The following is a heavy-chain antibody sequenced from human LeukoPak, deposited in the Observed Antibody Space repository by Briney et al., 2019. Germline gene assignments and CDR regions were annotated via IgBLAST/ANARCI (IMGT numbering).Heavy chain of an antibody. J-gene: IGHJ5*02. V-gene: IGHV4-30-2*01. Sequence: PSETLSLTCAVSGGSISSGGYSWSWIRQPPGKGLEWIGYIYRSGSTYYNPSLKSRVTISVDRSKNQFSLKLSSVTAADTAVYYCARTIGAGTTGNNWFDPWGQGTLVTVSS. D-gene: IGHD1-1*01. CDR3: ARTIGAGTTGNNWFDP. CDR1: GGSISSGGYS. CDR2: IYRSGST.